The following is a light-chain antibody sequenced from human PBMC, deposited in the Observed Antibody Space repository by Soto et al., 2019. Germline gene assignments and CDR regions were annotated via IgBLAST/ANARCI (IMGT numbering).Light chain of an antibody. CDR2: GNS. CDR1: SSNIGAGYD. J-gene: IGLJ2*01. CDR3: QSYDSSLHVV. Sequence: QSVRTQPPSVSGAPGQRVTISCTGSSSNIGAGYDVHWYQQLPGTAPKLLIYGNSNRPSGVPDRFSGSKSGTSASLAITGLQAEDEADYYCQSYDSSLHVVFGGGTKLTVL. V-gene: IGLV1-40*01.